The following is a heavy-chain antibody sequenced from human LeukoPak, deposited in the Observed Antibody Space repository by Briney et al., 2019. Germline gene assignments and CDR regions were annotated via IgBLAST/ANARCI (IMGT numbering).Heavy chain of an antibody. CDR1: GFTFDDYG. D-gene: IGHD3-10*01. V-gene: IGHV3-20*01. CDR3: ARGLYGSGSYSDPLDY. CDR2: INWNGGST. Sequence: GGSLRLSCAASGFTFDDYGMSWVRQAPGKGLEWVSGINWNGGSTGYADSVKGRFTISRDNAKNSLYLQMNSLRAEDTALYHCARGLYGSGSYSDPLDYWGQGTLVTVSS. J-gene: IGHJ4*02.